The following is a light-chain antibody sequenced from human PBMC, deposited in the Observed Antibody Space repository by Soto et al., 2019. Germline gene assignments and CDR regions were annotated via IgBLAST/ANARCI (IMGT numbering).Light chain of an antibody. J-gene: IGLJ2*01. V-gene: IGLV1-40*01. CDR2: GNS. CDR1: GSNIGAGFD. CDR3: QSYDGGLSAYV. Sequence: QAVATQPPSVSGAPGQRVTISCTGSGSNIGAGFDVHWYQQLPRTSPKLLVYGNSNRPSGVPDRFSGSKSGTSASLAITGLQAEDEADYYCQSYDGGLSAYVFGGGTKLTVL.